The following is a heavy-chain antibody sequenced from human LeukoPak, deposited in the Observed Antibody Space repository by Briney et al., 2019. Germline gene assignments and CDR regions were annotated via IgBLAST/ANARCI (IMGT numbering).Heavy chain of an antibody. CDR3: AKRAGYFCSGGSCYWDYFDY. Sequence: GGSLRLSCAASGFTFSSYGMHWVRQAPGKGLEGVAVISYDGSNKYYADSVKRRFTIYRDNSKNTLYLQMNSLRAEDTAVYYCAKRAGYFCSGGSCYWDYFDYWGQGTLVTVSS. V-gene: IGHV3-30*18. CDR2: ISYDGSNK. D-gene: IGHD2-15*01. J-gene: IGHJ4*02. CDR1: GFTFSSYG.